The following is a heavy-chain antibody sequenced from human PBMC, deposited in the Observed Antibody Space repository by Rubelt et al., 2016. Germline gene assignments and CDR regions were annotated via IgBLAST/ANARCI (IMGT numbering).Heavy chain of an antibody. J-gene: IGHJ4*02. Sequence: QAQLQQWGAAGLLKPSETLSLTCTVSGGSISSDYWSWIRQPPGKGLEWLGYIYYSGSTNYNPSLKSRVTISVDTSKNQFPLKVSSVTAADTAVYYCARQSSNSRFDYWGQGTLVTVSS. V-gene: IGHV4-59*08. CDR2: IYYSGST. D-gene: IGHD6-13*01. CDR3: ARQSSNSRFDY. CDR1: GGSISSDY.